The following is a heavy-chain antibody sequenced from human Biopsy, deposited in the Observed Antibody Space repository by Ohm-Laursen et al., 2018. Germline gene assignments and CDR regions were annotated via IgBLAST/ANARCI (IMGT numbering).Heavy chain of an antibody. CDR1: GGSITADF. CDR3: VRLNRRGNIIFFDY. J-gene: IGHJ4*02. Sequence: SETLSLTCVVSGGSITADFWTWIRQTPGERLEWIGYRFHSGSPMYNPSLKSRVTISVDTSKSQFSLTLTSVTAAGTAVYYCVRLNRRGNIIFFDYWGRGTLVTVSS. V-gene: IGHV4-59*08. D-gene: IGHD3/OR15-3a*01. CDR2: RFHSGSP.